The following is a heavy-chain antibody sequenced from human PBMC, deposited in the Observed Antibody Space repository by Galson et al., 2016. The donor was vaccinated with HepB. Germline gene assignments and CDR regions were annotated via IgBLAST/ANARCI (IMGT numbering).Heavy chain of an antibody. D-gene: IGHD6-13*01. CDR3: ARERAGKMGY. CDR2: VYYSGST. Sequence: TLSLTCSVSGGSISDSYYYWDWIRQPPGKGLEWIGSVYYSGSTYYNPSLKSRLTISVDTSKNQFSLRLSSVTAADTAVYYCARERAGKMGYWGQGTLVTVSS. V-gene: IGHV4-39*02. J-gene: IGHJ4*02. CDR1: GGSISDSYYY.